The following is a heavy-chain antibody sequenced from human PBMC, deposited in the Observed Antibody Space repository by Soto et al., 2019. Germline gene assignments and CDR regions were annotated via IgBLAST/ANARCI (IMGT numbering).Heavy chain of an antibody. D-gene: IGHD5-18*01. CDR3: ASNQRGYSYGRLDY. J-gene: IGHJ4*02. Sequence: GTSLKLSCKTSGGTFSRYTISWVRYAPGQGLEWMGRIIPILGIANYAQKFQGRVTITADKSTSTAYMELSSLRSEDTAVYYCASNQRGYSYGRLDYWGQGTLVTVSS. CDR2: IIPILGIA. CDR1: GGTFSRYT. V-gene: IGHV1-69*02.